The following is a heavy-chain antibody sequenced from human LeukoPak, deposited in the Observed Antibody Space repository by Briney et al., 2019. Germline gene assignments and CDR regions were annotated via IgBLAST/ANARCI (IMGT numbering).Heavy chain of an antibody. CDR3: VSFYETY. D-gene: IGHD2/OR15-2a*01. J-gene: IGHJ4*02. CDR2: INSDGSWT. Sequence: GGSLRLSCAASGNYWMHWVRQVPGKGLVWVSHINSDGSWTSYADSVKGRFTTSKDNAKNTVYLQMNSLRAEDMAVYYCVSFYETYWGRGTLVTVS. V-gene: IGHV3-74*01. CDR1: GNYW.